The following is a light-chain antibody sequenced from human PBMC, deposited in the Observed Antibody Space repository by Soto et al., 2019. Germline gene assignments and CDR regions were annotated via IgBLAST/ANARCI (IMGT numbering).Light chain of an antibody. J-gene: IGKJ5*01. V-gene: IGKV1-5*01. CDR3: QQYNRSYT. Sequence: DIQMTPSPASLSASVGDRVTITFRASQSIANRLAWYQQKPGKTPKLLIYGASTLESGVPSRFSGSGSGTEFTLTINSLQTDDFATYYCQQYNRSYTFGQGTRLEIK. CDR1: QSIANR. CDR2: GAS.